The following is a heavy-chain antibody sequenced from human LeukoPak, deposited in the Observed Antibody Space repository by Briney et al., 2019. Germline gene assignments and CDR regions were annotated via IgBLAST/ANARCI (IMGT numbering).Heavy chain of an antibody. J-gene: IGHJ6*02. CDR1: GGTFSSYA. D-gene: IGHD2-15*01. CDR3: ARAKDEYYYYGMDV. Sequence: SVKVSCKASGGTFSSYAISWWRQAPGQRLEWMGGIIPIFGTANYAQKFQGRVTITADESTSTAYMELSSLRSEDTAVYYCARAKDEYYYYGMDVWGQGTTVTVSS. V-gene: IGHV1-69*13. CDR2: IIPIFGTA.